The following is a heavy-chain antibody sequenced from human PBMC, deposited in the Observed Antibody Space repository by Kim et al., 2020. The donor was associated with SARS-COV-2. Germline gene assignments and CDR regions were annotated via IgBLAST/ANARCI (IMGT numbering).Heavy chain of an antibody. V-gene: IGHV3-9*01. Sequence: GGSLRLSCAASGFTFGDYAMHWVRQAPGKGLEWVSGISWNSGSIGYADSVKGRFTISRDNAKNSLYLQMNSLRAEDTALYYCAKGTMAAAGTGVFDYWGQGTLVTVSS. D-gene: IGHD6-13*01. CDR3: AKGTMAAAGTGVFDY. CDR1: GFTFGDYA. CDR2: ISWNSGSI. J-gene: IGHJ4*02.